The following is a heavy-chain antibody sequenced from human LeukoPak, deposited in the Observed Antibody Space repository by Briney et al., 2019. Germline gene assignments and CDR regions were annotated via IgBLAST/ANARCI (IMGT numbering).Heavy chain of an antibody. D-gene: IGHD3-10*01. CDR1: GGSISSYY. Sequence: WETLSLTCTVSGGSISSYYWSWIRQPPGKGLEWIGYIYYSGSTNYNPSLKSRVTISVDTSKNQFSLKLSSVTAADTAVYYCARARGGKLDYWGQGTLVTVSS. CDR2: IYYSGST. J-gene: IGHJ4*02. V-gene: IGHV4-59*01. CDR3: ARARGGKLDY.